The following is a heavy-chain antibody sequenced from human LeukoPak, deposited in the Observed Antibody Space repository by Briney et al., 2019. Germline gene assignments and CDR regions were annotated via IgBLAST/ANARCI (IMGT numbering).Heavy chain of an antibody. Sequence: GGSLRLSCAASGFTFSSYWMSWVRQAPGKGLEWVANIKQDGSEKYYVDSVKGRFTISRDNAKNSLYLQMNSLRAEDTAVYYCARVGGSIVVVPAAIEKGFDYWGQGTLVTVSS. CDR2: IKQDGSEK. V-gene: IGHV3-7*01. J-gene: IGHJ4*02. CDR1: GFTFSSYW. CDR3: ARVGGSIVVVPAAIEKGFDY. D-gene: IGHD2-2*02.